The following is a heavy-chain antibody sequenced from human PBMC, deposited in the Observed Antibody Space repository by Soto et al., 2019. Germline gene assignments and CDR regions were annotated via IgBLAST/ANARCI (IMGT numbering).Heavy chain of an antibody. CDR2: IYYSGST. D-gene: IGHD3-3*01. V-gene: IGHV4-39*01. CDR1: GGSISSSSYH. J-gene: IGHJ6*02. CDR3: AGQLVHYDFWSGQPSYGMDV. Sequence: SETLSLTCTVSGGSISSSSYHWGWIRQPPGRGLEWIGSIYYSGSTYYNPSLKSRVTISVDTSKNQFSLKLSSVTAADTAVYYCAGQLVHYDFWSGQPSYGMDVWGQGTTVTV.